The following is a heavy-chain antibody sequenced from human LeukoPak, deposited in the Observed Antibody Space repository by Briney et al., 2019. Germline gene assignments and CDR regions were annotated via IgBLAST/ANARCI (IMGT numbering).Heavy chain of an antibody. CDR3: AREITCPDGTDCSCMDV. Sequence: GRSLRLACAASGLTLSPYCMHWVRQIPGEGLAWVSRINSDGRSTAYANSVKGRFTISRDNANNMLYLQMNTLRADDTAVYYCAREITCPDGTDCSCMDVWGKGSTVTVSS. CDR1: GLTLSPYC. CDR2: INSDGRST. D-gene: IGHD3-10*01. J-gene: IGHJ6*03. V-gene: IGHV3-74*01.